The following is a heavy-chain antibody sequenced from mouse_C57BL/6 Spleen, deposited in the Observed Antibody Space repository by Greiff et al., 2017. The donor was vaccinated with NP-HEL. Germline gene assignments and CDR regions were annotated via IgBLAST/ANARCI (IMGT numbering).Heavy chain of an antibody. V-gene: IGHV1-52*01. D-gene: IGHD1-1*01. Sequence: VQLQQPGAELVRPGSSVKLSCKASGYTFTSYWMHWVKQRPIQGLEWIGNIDPSDSETHYNQKFKDKATLTVDKSSSTAYMQLSSLTSEDSAVYYCARGGATTVVEDYAMDYWGQGTSVTVSS. CDR1: GYTFTSYW. J-gene: IGHJ4*01. CDR2: IDPSDSET. CDR3: ARGGATTVVEDYAMDY.